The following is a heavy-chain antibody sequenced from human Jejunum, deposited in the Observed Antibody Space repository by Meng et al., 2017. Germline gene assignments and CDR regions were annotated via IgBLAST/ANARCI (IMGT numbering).Heavy chain of an antibody. CDR1: GFTFSTYW. CDR2: INVDGGTI. Sequence: GQLMESGGGVVQPGRALRLSCAASGFTFSTYWMHWVRQTPGKGLEWVSQINVDGGTITYADSVKGRFTISRDNAKNTLYLQMNSLRVEDTAVYYCARVRTGYCDYWGQGTLVTVSS. D-gene: IGHD4-17*01. J-gene: IGHJ4*02. V-gene: IGHV3-74*02. CDR3: ARVRTGYCDY.